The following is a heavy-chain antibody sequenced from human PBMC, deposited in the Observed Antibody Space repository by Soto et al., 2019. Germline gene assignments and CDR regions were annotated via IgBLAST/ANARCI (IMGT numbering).Heavy chain of an antibody. J-gene: IGHJ6*02. D-gene: IGHD2-21*02. CDR2: INPYTGGT. CDR1: GYTFTGYY. V-gene: IGHV1-2*02. Sequence: QVQLVQSGSEVKEPGASVKVSCKASGYTFTGYYVLWVRQSPGQGPECMGWINPYTGGTNYAQKFQGRVTMTRDTSISTAYMELSMLISVDTAVYYCATQFHHCGGDCYRGPYFGMDVWGQGTTVTVSS. CDR3: ATQFHHCGGDCYRGPYFGMDV.